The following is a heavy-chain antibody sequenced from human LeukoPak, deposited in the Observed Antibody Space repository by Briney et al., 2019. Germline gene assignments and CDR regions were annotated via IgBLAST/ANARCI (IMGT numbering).Heavy chain of an antibody. CDR3: AQVPMIRDLTPYSFDQ. CDR1: GFSLSSHSY. Sequence: SETLSLTCAVSGFSLSSHSYWGWVRQTPGGRLEWIGSSYYSGSTYYNSSLISRLTISIDASKSQFSLRLTSVTAADTATYYCAQVPMIRDLTPYSFDQWGQGTLVTVSS. V-gene: IGHV4-38-2*01. D-gene: IGHD3-10*01. J-gene: IGHJ4*02. CDR2: SYYSGST.